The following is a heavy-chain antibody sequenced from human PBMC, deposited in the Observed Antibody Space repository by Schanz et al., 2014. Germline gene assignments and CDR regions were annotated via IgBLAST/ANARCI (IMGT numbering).Heavy chain of an antibody. D-gene: IGHD3-10*01. CDR2: ISSSGTST. J-gene: IGHJ4*02. V-gene: IGHV3-11*01. Sequence: QVQLVESGGGVVQPGRSLRLSCAGSGFTFRSYAMTWIRQAPGKGLEWLSYISSSGTSTYYADSVKGRFTISRDNAKNSLYLQMINLRAEDTAFYYCARFRVHYSDFWGQGVLVTVSS. CDR3: ARFRVHYSDF. CDR1: GFTFRSYA.